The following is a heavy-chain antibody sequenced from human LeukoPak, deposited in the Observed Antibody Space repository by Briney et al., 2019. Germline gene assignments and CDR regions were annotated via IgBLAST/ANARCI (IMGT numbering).Heavy chain of an antibody. CDR2: IYYGGST. D-gene: IGHD5-24*01. Sequence: SETLSLTCTVSGGSISSGNYYWSWIRQPPGKGLEWIGYIYYGGSTYYNPSLKSRVTISVDTSKNQFSLKLSSVTAADTAVYYCAREGVRDGYADYWGQGTLVTVSS. CDR3: AREGVRDGYADY. V-gene: IGHV4-30-4*01. J-gene: IGHJ4*02. CDR1: GGSISSGNYY.